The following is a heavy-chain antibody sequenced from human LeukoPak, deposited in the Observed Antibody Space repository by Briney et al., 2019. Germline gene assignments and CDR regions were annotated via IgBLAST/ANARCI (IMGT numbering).Heavy chain of an antibody. CDR2: IYSGGST. J-gene: IGHJ3*02. Sequence: PGGSLRLSCAASGFSVSKNYMNWVRQAPGKGLEWGSVIYSGGSTYHADSVKGRFTISRDNSKNTLYLHMNRLRAEDTAVYYCARGGILWELGFDIWGQGAMVTVSS. V-gene: IGHV3-53*01. CDR3: ARGGILWELGFDI. CDR1: GFSVSKNY. D-gene: IGHD1-26*01.